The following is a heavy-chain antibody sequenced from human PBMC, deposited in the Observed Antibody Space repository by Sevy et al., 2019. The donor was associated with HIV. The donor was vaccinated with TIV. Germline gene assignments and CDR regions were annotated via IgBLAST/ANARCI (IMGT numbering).Heavy chain of an antibody. D-gene: IGHD5-18*01. CDR3: AGDFRVRGYSYGCFVY. CDR1: GYTFTGQY. J-gene: IGHJ4*02. Sequence: ASVKVSCKASGYTFTGQYIHWVRQAPGQGLEWMGWINPNSGDTKYAQEFKGRVTMTRDTSISTAYMELSGLKSDDTAVDYCAGDFRVRGYSYGCFVYWGQGTLVTVSS. V-gene: IGHV1-2*02. CDR2: INPNSGDT.